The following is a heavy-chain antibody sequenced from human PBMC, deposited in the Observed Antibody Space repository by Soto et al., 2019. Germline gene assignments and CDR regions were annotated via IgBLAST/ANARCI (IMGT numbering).Heavy chain of an antibody. V-gene: IGHV1-3*01. D-gene: IGHD5-12*01. CDR3: ARSDGYNLSPYYGMDV. J-gene: IGHJ6*02. CDR2: INAGNGNT. Sequence: ASVKVSCKASGYTFTSYAMHWVRQAPGQRLEWMGWINAGNGNTKYSQKFQGRVTITRDTSASTAYMELSSLRSEDTAVYYCARSDGYNLSPYYGMDVWGQGTTVTVSS. CDR1: GYTFTSYA.